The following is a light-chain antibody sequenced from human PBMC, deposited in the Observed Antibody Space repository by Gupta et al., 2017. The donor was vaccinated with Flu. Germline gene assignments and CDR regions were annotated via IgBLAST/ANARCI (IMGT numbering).Light chain of an antibody. CDR3: QSYDSSLSGYV. V-gene: IGLV1-40*01. J-gene: IGLJ1*01. CDR1: SSNIGAGYD. CDR2: GNS. Sequence: QSVLTPPPSVSGAPGQRVTLSCTGSSSNIGAGYDVHWYQQLPGTAPKLLIYGNSNRPSGVPDRFSGSKSGTSASLAITGLQAEDEADYYCQSYDSSLSGYVFGTGTKVTVL.